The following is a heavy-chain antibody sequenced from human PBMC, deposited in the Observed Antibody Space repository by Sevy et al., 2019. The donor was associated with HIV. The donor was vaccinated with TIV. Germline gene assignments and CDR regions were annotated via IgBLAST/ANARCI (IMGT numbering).Heavy chain of an antibody. CDR1: GGSISSGDYY. CDR3: ARELLGPGFRPNWFDP. Sequence: SDTLSLTCTVSGGSISSGDYYWSWIRQPPGKGLEWIGYIYYSGSTYYNPSLKSRVTISVDTSKNQFSLKLSSVTAADTAVYYCARELLGPGFRPNWFDPWGQGTLVTVSS. CDR2: IYYSGST. J-gene: IGHJ5*02. D-gene: IGHD2-15*01. V-gene: IGHV4-30-4*02.